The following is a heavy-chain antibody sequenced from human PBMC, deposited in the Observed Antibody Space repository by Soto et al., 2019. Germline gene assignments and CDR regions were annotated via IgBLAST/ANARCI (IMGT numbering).Heavy chain of an antibody. V-gene: IGHV4-39*01. Sequence: SETLSLTCTVSGGSIYRSGYYWGWIRQPPGRGLEWIGNIDYNGVTYSNPSLKSRVTISRDTSKNQFSLKLTSVTAADTALYYCAKVFVGATGFTDSDSSGPVTLVTVSS. CDR1: GGSIYRSGYY. CDR2: IDYNGVT. CDR3: AKVFVGATGFTDSDS. D-gene: IGHD2-15*01. J-gene: IGHJ4*02.